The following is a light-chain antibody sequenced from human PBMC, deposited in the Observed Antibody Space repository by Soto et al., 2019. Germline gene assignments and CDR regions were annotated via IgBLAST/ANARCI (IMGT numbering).Light chain of an antibody. Sequence: EIVLTHSPATLSVSPGERATLSCRASQSVGSNLAWYQQRPGKPPRLLIYDASTRATALPARFSGGGSGTEFTLTISSLQSEDFAVYYCQQYNNWTYTFGQGTKLQIK. V-gene: IGKV3-15*01. CDR1: QSVGSN. J-gene: IGKJ2*01. CDR3: QQYNNWTYT. CDR2: DAS.